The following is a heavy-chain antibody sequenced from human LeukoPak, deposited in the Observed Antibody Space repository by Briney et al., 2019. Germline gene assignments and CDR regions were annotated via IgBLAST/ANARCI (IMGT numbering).Heavy chain of an antibody. CDR1: RGSLTGNF. V-gene: IGHV4-34*01. J-gene: IGHJ6*03. D-gene: IGHD5-12*01. CDR3: ARENQIVATVPMDV. CDR2: INHSGTT. Sequence: SESLSPTCAVSRGSLTGNFWSWVRQPPGKGLEWHGEINHSGTTNYDPSLKSRVTISVDTSNNHFSLKMTSVTAEDTAVYYCARENQIVATVPMDVWGEGTTVIVSS.